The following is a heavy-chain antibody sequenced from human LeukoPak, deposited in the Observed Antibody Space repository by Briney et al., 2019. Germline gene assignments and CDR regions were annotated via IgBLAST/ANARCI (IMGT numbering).Heavy chain of an antibody. Sequence: PSETLCLTCSASGGAIISYYWSWIRQPAGKGPEWIGRIYPTGNTDYNPALKTRVTMSSDVYTKKLSLRLRSVTAADTAVYYCARLKFYDSTGYSPGYYMDVWGKGTAVTVSS. CDR1: GGAIISYY. V-gene: IGHV4-4*07. D-gene: IGHD3-22*01. J-gene: IGHJ6*03. CDR3: ARLKFYDSTGYSPGYYMDV. CDR2: IYPTGNT.